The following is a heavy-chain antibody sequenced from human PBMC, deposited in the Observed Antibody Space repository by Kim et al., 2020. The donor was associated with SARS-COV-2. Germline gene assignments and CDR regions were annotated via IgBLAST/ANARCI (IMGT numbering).Heavy chain of an antibody. CDR1: GYTFTNYA. V-gene: IGHV1-3*01. Sequence: ASVKVSCKASGYTFTNYAIHWVRQAPGQSLEWMGWINGVNGYTKSAQKFQGRVTITRDTSANTASVELSSLTSEDTAVYYCARGHTYTADYWGQGTLVTV. CDR3: ARGHTYTADY. CDR2: INGVNGYT. J-gene: IGHJ4*02. D-gene: IGHD3-16*01.